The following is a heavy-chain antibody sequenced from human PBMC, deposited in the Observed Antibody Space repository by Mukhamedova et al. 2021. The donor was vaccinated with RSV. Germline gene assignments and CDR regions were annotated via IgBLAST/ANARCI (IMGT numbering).Heavy chain of an antibody. Sequence: GLEWVSAISGSGGSTYYADSVKGRFTISRDNSKNTLYLQMNSLRAEDTAVYYCAKARSSWYWYFDLWGRDTLVTVSS. V-gene: IGHV3-23*01. D-gene: IGHD6-13*01. CDR2: ISGSGGST. CDR3: AKARSSWYWYFDL. J-gene: IGHJ2*01.